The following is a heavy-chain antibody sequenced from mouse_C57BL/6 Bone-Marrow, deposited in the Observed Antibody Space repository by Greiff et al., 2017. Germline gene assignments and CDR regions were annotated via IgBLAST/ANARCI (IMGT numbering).Heavy chain of an antibody. D-gene: IGHD2-5*01. J-gene: IGHJ3*01. V-gene: IGHV1-59*01. CDR1: GYTFTSYW. Sequence: QVQLKQPGAELVRPGTSVKLSCKASGYTFTSYWMHWVKQRPGQGLEWIGVIDPSDSYTNYTQKFKGKATLTIDTSSSTAYMQLSSLTSEDSAVYYCASQDSNSWFAYWGQGTLVTVSA. CDR2: IDPSDSYT. CDR3: ASQDSNSWFAY.